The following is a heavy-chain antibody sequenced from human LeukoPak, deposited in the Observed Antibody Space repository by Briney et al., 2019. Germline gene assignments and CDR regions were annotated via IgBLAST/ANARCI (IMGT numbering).Heavy chain of an antibody. Sequence: GGSLRLSCAASGFTFSSYSMNWVRQAPGKGLEWVSSISSSSSYIYYADSVKGPFTISRDNAKNSLYLQMNSLRAEDTAVYYCARGGASSHFDYWGQGTLVTVSS. V-gene: IGHV3-21*01. CDR1: GFTFSSYS. CDR2: ISSSSSYI. D-gene: IGHD2-15*01. CDR3: ARGGASSHFDY. J-gene: IGHJ4*02.